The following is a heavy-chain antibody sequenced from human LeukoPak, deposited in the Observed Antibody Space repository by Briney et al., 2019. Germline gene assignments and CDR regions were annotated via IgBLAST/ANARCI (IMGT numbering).Heavy chain of an antibody. CDR2: INPNSGGT. D-gene: IGHD3-9*01. V-gene: IGHV1-2*02. CDR1: GYTFTGYY. Sequence: VASVKVSCKASGYTFTGYYMHWVRQAPGQGLEWMGWINPNSGGTNYAQKFQGRVTMTRDTSISTAYMELSRLRSDDTAVYYCARDPWRRYFDWFTQIDYWGQGTLVTVSS. CDR3: ARDPWRRYFDWFTQIDY. J-gene: IGHJ4*02.